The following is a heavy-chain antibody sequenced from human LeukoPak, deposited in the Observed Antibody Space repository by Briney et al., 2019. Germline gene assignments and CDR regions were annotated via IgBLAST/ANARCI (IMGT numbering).Heavy chain of an antibody. D-gene: IGHD3-10*01. V-gene: IGHV4-34*01. Sequence: PSETLSLTCAVYGGSFSAFHWNWIRQSPATGLEWLGEMKQSGTPRYNPSLQRRVTISVDKSKNQFSLNVRSVTAADTAVYYCASRPFLYGFRTYFDNWAQGTLVTVSS. CDR2: MKQSGTP. J-gene: IGHJ4*02. CDR1: GGSFSAFH. CDR3: ASRPFLYGFRTYFDN.